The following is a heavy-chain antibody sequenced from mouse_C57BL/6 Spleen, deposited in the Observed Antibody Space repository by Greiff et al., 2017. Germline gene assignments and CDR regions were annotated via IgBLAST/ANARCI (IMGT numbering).Heavy chain of an antibody. CDR2: IYPGDGDT. V-gene: IGHV1-80*01. CDR3: AREEVTTGFAY. Sequence: VQLQESGAELVKPGASVKISCKASGYAFSSYWMNWVKQRPGKGLEWIGQIYPGDGDTNYNGKFKGKATLTADKSSSTAYMQLSSLTSEDSAVYFCAREEVTTGFAYWGQGTLVTVSA. CDR1: GYAFSSYW. D-gene: IGHD2-2*01. J-gene: IGHJ3*01.